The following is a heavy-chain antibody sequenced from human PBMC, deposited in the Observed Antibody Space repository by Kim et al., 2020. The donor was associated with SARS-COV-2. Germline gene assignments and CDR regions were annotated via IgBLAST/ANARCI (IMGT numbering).Heavy chain of an antibody. J-gene: IGHJ6*02. CDR3: TRDLMERYYYYYGMDV. CDR1: GFTFGDYA. CDR2: IRSKAYGGTT. D-gene: IGHD1-1*01. Sequence: GGSLRLSCTASGFTFGDYAMSWVRQAPGKGLEWVGFIRSKAYGGTTEYAASVKGRFTISRDDSKSIAYLQMNSLKTEDTAVYYCTRDLMERYYYYYGMDVWGQGTTVTVSS. V-gene: IGHV3-49*04.